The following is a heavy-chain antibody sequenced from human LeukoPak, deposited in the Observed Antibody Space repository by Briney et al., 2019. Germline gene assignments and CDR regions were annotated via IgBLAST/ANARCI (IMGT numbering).Heavy chain of an antibody. V-gene: IGHV3-9*01. J-gene: IGHJ4*02. D-gene: IGHD2-2*01. Sequence: GGSLRLSCAASGFTFDDYAMHWVRQAPGKGLEWVSGISWNSGSIGYADSVKGRFTISRDNAKNSLYLQMNSLRAEDTALYYCAKGTHYSVVPAANDYWGQGTLVTVPS. CDR3: AKGTHYSVVPAANDY. CDR1: GFTFDDYA. CDR2: ISWNSGSI.